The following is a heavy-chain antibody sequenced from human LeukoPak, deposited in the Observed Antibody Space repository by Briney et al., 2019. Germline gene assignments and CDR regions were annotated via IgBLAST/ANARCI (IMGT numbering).Heavy chain of an antibody. Sequence: ASVTVSCKASGYTFTSYYMHWVRQPPGQGLEWMGIINPSGCSTSYAQKFQGRVTMTRNTSTSTVYMELSSLRSEDTAVYYCARSGLRYFDWDSDGVWFDPWGQGTLVTVSS. V-gene: IGHV1-46*01. CDR2: INPSGCST. CDR3: ARSGLRYFDWDSDGVWFDP. CDR1: GYTFTSYY. D-gene: IGHD3-9*01. J-gene: IGHJ5*02.